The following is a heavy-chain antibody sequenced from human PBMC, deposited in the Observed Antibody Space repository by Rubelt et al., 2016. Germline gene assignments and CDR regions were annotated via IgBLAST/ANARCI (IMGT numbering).Heavy chain of an antibody. V-gene: IGHV1-18*01. CDR1: GYTFTSYG. Sequence: QVQLVQSGAEVKKPGASVKVSCKASGYTFTSYGISWVRQAPGPGLEWMGWISAYNGNTNYAQKRQGRVTSTTDTSTSTADMGLRSLRSDDTAVYYCARGARRYSMDPRNAFDIWGQGTMVTVSS. J-gene: IGHJ3*02. D-gene: IGHD4-11*01. CDR3: ARGARRYSMDPRNAFDI. CDR2: ISAYNGNT.